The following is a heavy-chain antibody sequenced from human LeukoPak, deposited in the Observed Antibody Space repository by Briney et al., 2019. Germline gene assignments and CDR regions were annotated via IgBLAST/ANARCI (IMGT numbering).Heavy chain of an antibody. J-gene: IGHJ5*02. CDR1: GFTFSDSA. D-gene: IGHD3/OR15-3a*01. CDR2: ISSSGGNT. V-gene: IGHV3-23*01. CDR3: AKMIALWFFA. Sequence: TGGSLRLSCAASGFTFSDSAMTWVRQVPGKGLEWVSLISSSGGNTYYADSVKGRFTISRDNSKNTLYLQMNSLRAEDTAVYYCAKMIALWFFAWGQGTLVTVSS.